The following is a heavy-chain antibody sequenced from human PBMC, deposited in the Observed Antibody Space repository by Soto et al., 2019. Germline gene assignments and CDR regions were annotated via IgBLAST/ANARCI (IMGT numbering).Heavy chain of an antibody. CDR2: MNPRSGGT. D-gene: IGHD4-4*01. Sequence: ASVKVSCKASGYTFTNYYMHWVRQAPGQGLEWMGWMNPRSGGTKYAQAFQDRVTMTRDASISTAYMEVTSLRHGDTAAYFCARSDDSTSYPLDLWGPGTLVTVSS. V-gene: IGHV1-2*02. CDR1: GYTFTNYY. J-gene: IGHJ5*02. CDR3: ARSDDSTSYPLDL.